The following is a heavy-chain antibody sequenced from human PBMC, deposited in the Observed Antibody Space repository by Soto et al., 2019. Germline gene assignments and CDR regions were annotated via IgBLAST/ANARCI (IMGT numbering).Heavy chain of an antibody. Sequence: QVQLVQSGAEVKKSGASVKVSCKASGYTFTSYDINWVRQATGQGLEWMGWMNPNSGNTGYAQKFQGRVTRTRNTSISTAYMELSSLRSEDTAVYYCARARSHYGSSLFDYWGQGTLVTVSS. CDR3: ARARSHYGSSLFDY. D-gene: IGHD3-10*01. V-gene: IGHV1-8*01. CDR1: GYTFTSYD. CDR2: MNPNSGNT. J-gene: IGHJ4*02.